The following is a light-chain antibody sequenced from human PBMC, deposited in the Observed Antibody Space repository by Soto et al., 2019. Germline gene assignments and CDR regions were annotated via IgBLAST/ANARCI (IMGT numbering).Light chain of an antibody. CDR3: ATWDDSLKGV. V-gene: IGLV1-44*01. CDR2: TNN. J-gene: IGLJ1*01. Sequence: QSVLTQPPSASGTPGQRVTISCSGSTSNIGSHSVNWYQHVPGTAPKLLITTNNQRPSGVPDRFSGFKSGSSASLVISGLLSEDEADYYCATWDDSLKGVFGTGTKVTVL. CDR1: TSNIGSHS.